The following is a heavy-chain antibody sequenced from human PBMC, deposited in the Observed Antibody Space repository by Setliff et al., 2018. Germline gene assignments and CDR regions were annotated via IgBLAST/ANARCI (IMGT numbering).Heavy chain of an antibody. V-gene: IGHV3-7*03. D-gene: IGHD4-4*01. Sequence: PGGSLRLSCAASGFRFSRHWMTWVRQAPGKGLEWVASIKEDGSEEYYVDSVRGRFSISRDNAKDSVFLEMNSLRADDTAVYYCARDNVILDDSRGIFYPWYDPWGQGTLVTVSS. CDR3: ARDNVILDDSRGIFYPWYDP. CDR1: GFRFSRHW. J-gene: IGHJ5*02. CDR2: IKEDGSEE.